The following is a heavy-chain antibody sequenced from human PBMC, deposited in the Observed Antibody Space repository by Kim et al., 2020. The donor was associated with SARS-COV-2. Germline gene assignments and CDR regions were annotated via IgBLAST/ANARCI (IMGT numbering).Heavy chain of an antibody. V-gene: IGHV3-23*01. CDR3: TRHAGGFDS. D-gene: IGHD3-10*01. CDR2: GGVT. J-gene: IGHJ4*02. Sequence: GGVTRDTDSVKGRFAISRDNSKNTLYLQMISLRAEDTAIYYCTRHAGGFDSWGQGTLVTVSS.